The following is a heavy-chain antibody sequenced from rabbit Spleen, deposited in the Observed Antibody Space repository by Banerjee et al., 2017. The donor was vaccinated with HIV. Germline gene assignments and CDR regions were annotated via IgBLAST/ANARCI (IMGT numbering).Heavy chain of an antibody. V-gene: IGHV1S47*01. D-gene: IGHD8-1*01. CDR2: IVNGDGNT. CDR1: GLDFSSNA. CDR3: ARDGAGGSYFAL. J-gene: IGHJ3*01. Sequence: QEQLEESGGDLVQPEGSLTLTCKASGLDFSSNAMCWVRQAPGKRPEWIACIVNGDGNTYYASWAKGRFTITRSTSLNTVTLQMTSLTAADTATYFCARDGAGGSYFALWGQGTLVTVS.